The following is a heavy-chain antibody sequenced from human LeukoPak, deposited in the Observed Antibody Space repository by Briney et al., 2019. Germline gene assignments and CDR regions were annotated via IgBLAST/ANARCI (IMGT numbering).Heavy chain of an antibody. CDR3: ATMTVASAFDY. V-gene: IGHV3-33*03. Sequence: GGSLRLSCAASGFTFSSYGMYWVRQAPGKGLEWVAVIWHDGSAQFYVDSVKGRFTISRDNAKNSLFLQMNSLRAEDTAVYYCATMTVASAFDYWGQGTLVTVSS. CDR2: IWHDGSAQ. J-gene: IGHJ4*02. CDR1: GFTFSSYG. D-gene: IGHD6-19*01.